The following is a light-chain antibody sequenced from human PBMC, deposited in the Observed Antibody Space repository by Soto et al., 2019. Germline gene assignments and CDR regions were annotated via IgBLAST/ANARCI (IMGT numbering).Light chain of an antibody. CDR2: SND. CDR3: AAWDDSLNGV. J-gene: IGLJ3*02. CDR1: SSNIGSNT. Sequence: QSVLTQPPSASGTPGQRVTISCSGSSSNIGSNTVNWYQQLPGTAPKLLIYSNDQRPSGVPDRFSGSKSGTSASLAISGRQSEEEADYYCAAWDDSLNGVFGGGTKVTVL. V-gene: IGLV1-44*01.